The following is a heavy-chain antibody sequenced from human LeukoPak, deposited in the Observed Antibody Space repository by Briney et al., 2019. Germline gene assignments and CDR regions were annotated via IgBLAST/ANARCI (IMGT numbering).Heavy chain of an antibody. V-gene: IGHV3-23*01. J-gene: IGHJ4*02. CDR3: AKGGVVITTHCDY. Sequence: GGSLRLSCAASGFTFSSYAMSWVRQAPGKGLEWVSAISGSGGSTYYADSVKGRFTISRDNSKNALYLQMNSLRAEDTAVYYCAKGGVVITTHCDYWGQGTLVTVSS. D-gene: IGHD3-22*01. CDR1: GFTFSSYA. CDR2: ISGSGGST.